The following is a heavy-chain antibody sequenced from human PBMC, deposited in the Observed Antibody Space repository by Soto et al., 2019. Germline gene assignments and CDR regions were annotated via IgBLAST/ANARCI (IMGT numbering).Heavy chain of an antibody. CDR2: IVPLFRTT. Sequence: QVQLVQSGAEAKKPGSSVKVSCKTSGGTFSSYAISWVRQAPGQGLEWMGGIVPLFRTTNYAQKFQGRVTMTRDTSTSTVYMELSSLRSEDTAVYYCATRDPGHYWGQGTLVTVSS. J-gene: IGHJ4*02. V-gene: IGHV1-69*06. CDR3: ATRDPGHY. CDR1: GGTFSSYA.